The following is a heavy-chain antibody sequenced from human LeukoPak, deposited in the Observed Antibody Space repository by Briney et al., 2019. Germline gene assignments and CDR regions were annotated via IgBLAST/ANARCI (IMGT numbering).Heavy chain of an antibody. CDR1: GFTFSSYS. Sequence: GGSLRLSCAASGFTFSSYSMNWVRQAPGKGLEWVSSISCSSSYIYYADSVKGRFTISRDSAKNSLYLQMNSLRAEDTAVYYCARGLIAAAGYFDYWGQGTLVTVSS. D-gene: IGHD6-13*01. J-gene: IGHJ4*02. CDR3: ARGLIAAAGYFDY. CDR2: ISCSSSYI. V-gene: IGHV3-21*01.